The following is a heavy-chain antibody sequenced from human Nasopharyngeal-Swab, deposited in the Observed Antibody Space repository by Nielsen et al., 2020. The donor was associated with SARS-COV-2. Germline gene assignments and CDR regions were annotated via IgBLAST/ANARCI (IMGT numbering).Heavy chain of an antibody. CDR2: IYWDDDK. CDR3: AHRRTVTSFDY. Sequence: SGPTLVQPTQILTLTCTFSGFSLSTSGVGVGWIRQPPGKALEWFALIYWDDDKRYSPSLKSRLTITKDTSKNQVVLTMTNMDPVDTATYYCAHRRTVTSFDYWGQGTLVTVSS. V-gene: IGHV2-5*02. J-gene: IGHJ4*02. CDR1: GFSLSTSGVG. D-gene: IGHD4-17*01.